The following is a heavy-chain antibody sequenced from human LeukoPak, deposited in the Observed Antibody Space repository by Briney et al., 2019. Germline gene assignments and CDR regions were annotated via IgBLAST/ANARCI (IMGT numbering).Heavy chain of an antibody. Sequence: GGSLRLSCAASGFTFSSYWMSWVRQAPGKGLEWVANIKEDGSEKKYYEDSVKGRFTISRDNTKKSPYLQMNSLRAEDTAMYYCARGGYRYEYWGQGTLVTVSS. V-gene: IGHV3-7*04. CDR3: ARGGYRYEY. J-gene: IGHJ4*02. CDR1: GFTFSSYW. CDR2: IKEDGSEKK. D-gene: IGHD5-12*01.